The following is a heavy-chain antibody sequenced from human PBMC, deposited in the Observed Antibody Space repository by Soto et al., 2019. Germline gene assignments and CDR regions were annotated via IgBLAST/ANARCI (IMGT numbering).Heavy chain of an antibody. J-gene: IGHJ6*03. Sequence: GGSLRLSCAASGFTFSSYSMNWVRQAPGKGLEWVSYISSSSTIYYADSVKGRFTISRDNAKNSLYLQMNSLRAEDTAVYYCARSPYCSGGSCYPYYYYYYMDVWGKGTTVTVSS. CDR1: GFTFSSYS. CDR3: ARSPYCSGGSCYPYYYYYYMDV. CDR2: ISSSSTI. D-gene: IGHD2-15*01. V-gene: IGHV3-48*01.